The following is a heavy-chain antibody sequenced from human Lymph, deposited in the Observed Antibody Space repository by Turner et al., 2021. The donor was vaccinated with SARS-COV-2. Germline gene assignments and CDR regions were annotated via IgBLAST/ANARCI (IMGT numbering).Heavy chain of an antibody. CDR2: ISSSSSYI. V-gene: IGHV3-21*01. CDR3: ARDIPTTADYFDY. J-gene: IGHJ4*02. CDR1: GFTFSTYS. D-gene: IGHD4-17*01. Sequence: EVQLVESGGGLVKPGGSLRLSCAASGFTFSTYSMNWVRQDPGKGLEWMSSISSSSSYIYYADSGKGRFTISRDDAKNSLYLQMNSLRAEDTAVYFCARDIPTTADYFDYWGQGTLVTVSS.